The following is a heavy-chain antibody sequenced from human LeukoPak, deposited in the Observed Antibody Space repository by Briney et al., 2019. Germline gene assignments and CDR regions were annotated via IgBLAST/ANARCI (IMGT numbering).Heavy chain of an antibody. D-gene: IGHD4-17*01. CDR2: IYHSGST. CDR1: GGSISSGGYS. J-gene: IGHJ3*02. CDR3: ASSWPDGVDAFDI. Sequence: SETLSLTRAVSGGSISSGGYSWSWIRQPPGKGLEWIGYIYHSGSTYYNPSLKSRVTISVDRSKNQFSLKLSSVTAADTAVYYCASSWPDGVDAFDIWGQGTMVTVSS. V-gene: IGHV4-30-2*01.